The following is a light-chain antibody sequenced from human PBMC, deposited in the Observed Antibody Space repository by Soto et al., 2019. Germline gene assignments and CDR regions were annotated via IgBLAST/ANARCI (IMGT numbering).Light chain of an antibody. CDR3: SSYTSSSTRV. J-gene: IGLJ1*01. V-gene: IGLV2-14*01. Sequence: QSVPTQPASVSGSPGQSITISCTGTSSDVGGYNYVSWYQQHPGKAPKLMIYDVSNRPSGVSNRFSGSKSGNTASLTISGLQAEDEADYYCSSYTSSSTRVFGTGTKVTVL. CDR2: DVS. CDR1: SSDVGGYNY.